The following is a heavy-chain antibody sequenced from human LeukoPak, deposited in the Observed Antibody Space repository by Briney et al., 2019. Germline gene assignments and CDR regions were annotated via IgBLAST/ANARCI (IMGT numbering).Heavy chain of an antibody. J-gene: IGHJ6*03. CDR2: IRYDGSNR. Sequence: PGGSLRLSCAASGFTFSSYVMHWVRQAPGKGLEWVAFIRYDGSNRYYADSVKGRFTISRENAKNSLYLQMNSLRAEDTAVYYCARGVSYYYYMDVWGKGTTVTISS. D-gene: IGHD3-22*01. V-gene: IGHV3-30*02. CDR1: GFTFSSYV. CDR3: ARGVSYYYYMDV.